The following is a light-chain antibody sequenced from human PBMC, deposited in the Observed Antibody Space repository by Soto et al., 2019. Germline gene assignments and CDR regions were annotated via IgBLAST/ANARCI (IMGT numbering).Light chain of an antibody. Sequence: QSALTQPASVSGSPGQSITISCTGTSSDVGGYNYVSWYQQHPGKAPKLMIYDVSNRPSGVSNRFSVSKSVNTASLTISGLQAEDEADYYCSSYTSSSTLLYVFGTGTKLTVL. V-gene: IGLV2-14*01. CDR1: SSDVGGYNY. CDR3: SSYTSSSTLLYV. J-gene: IGLJ1*01. CDR2: DVS.